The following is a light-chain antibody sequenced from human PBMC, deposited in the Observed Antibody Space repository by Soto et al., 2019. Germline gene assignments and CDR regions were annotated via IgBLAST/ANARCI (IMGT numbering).Light chain of an antibody. J-gene: IGKJ1*01. CDR3: QQYSMAPLT. V-gene: IGKV3-20*01. CDR2: GAS. Sequence: EIVLTQAPGTLSLSPGERATLSCRASLTISDNYLAWYQQKAGQAPRLVIYGASSRATGIPDRFSASGSGTDFSLTISRLEPEDLAVYYCQQYSMAPLTFGQGTKVEV. CDR1: LTISDNY.